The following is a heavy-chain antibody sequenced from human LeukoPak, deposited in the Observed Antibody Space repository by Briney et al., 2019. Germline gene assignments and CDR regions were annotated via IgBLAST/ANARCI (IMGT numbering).Heavy chain of an antibody. V-gene: IGHV4-38-2*02. Sequence: SETLSLTCTVSGYSISSGYYWGWIRQPPGKGLEWIGSIYHSGSTYYNPSLKSRVTISVDTSKNKFSLKLSSVTAADTAVYYCARHPSFGELSRWGQGTLVTVSS. CDR1: GYSISSGYY. CDR3: ARHPSFGELSR. J-gene: IGHJ4*02. CDR2: IYHSGST. D-gene: IGHD3-10*01.